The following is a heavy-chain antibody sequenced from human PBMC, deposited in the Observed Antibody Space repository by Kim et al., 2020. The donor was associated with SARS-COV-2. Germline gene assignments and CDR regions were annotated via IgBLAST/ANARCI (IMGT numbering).Heavy chain of an antibody. CDR2: ISGSGGST. V-gene: IGHV3-23*01. Sequence: GGSLRLSCAASGFTFSTYDMSWVRQAPGKGLEWVSGISGSGGSTFYADSVKGRFTISRDSSKNTLYLQMNSLRAEDTAVYFCASPPITLIRGVVANWIDPWGQGTLVTVSS. J-gene: IGHJ5*02. CDR1: GFTFSTYD. D-gene: IGHD3-10*01. CDR3: ASPPITLIRGVVANWIDP.